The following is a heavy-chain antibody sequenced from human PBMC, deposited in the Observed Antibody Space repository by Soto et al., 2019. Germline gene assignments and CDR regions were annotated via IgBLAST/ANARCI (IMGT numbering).Heavy chain of an antibody. Sequence: WGSLRLSCAASGFIFSSSALHWVRRPSGNGQERVGRISSRANDYATSCAALVKGRFIFSRDDTKHMSYLQINTLKTEDTVDPNRTRGHPAARGAYEYHGMDVWGQGTMVTVS. CDR2: ISSRANDYAT. CDR1: GFIFSSSA. J-gene: IGHJ6*02. CDR3: TRGHPAARGAYEYHGMDV. D-gene: IGHD2-15*01. V-gene: IGHV3-73*01.